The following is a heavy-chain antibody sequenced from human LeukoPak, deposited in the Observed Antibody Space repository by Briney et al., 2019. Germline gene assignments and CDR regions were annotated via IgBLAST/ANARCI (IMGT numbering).Heavy chain of an antibody. Sequence: SETLSLTCTVSGGSISTYYWSWIRQPPGKGLEWIGYIYYSGSTKYNPSLKSRVTISVDTSKNQFSLKLSSVTAADTAVYYCARSRYASGSYDSYGYWGQGTLVTVSS. CDR2: IYYSGST. J-gene: IGHJ4*02. CDR1: GGSISTYY. D-gene: IGHD3-10*01. V-gene: IGHV4-59*08. CDR3: ARSRYASGSYDSYGY.